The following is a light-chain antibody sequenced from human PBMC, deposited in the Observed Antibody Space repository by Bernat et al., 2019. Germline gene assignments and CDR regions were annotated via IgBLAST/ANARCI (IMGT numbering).Light chain of an antibody. V-gene: IGKV1-27*01. J-gene: IGKJ2*01. CDR1: QGISNY. CDR2: GAS. CDR3: QRYNVAPRA. Sequence: DIQMTQSPSSLSASVGDRVTITCRASQGISNYLAWYQQKLGKVPNLLIYGASTLQSGVPSRFSGSGPGTGFTLTISSLQPEDVATYYCQRYNVAPRAFGHGTKLAIK.